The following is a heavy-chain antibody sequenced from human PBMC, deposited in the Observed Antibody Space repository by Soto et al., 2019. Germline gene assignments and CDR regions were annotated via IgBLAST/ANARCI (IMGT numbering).Heavy chain of an antibody. V-gene: IGHV1-69*13. Sequence: ASVKVSCKASGGTFSSYAISWVRQAPGQGLEWMGGIIPIFGTANYAQKFQGRVTITADESTSTAYMELSSLRSEDTAVYYCARSTYYDFWSGYYIRAPEPRYYYYGMDVWGQGTTVTV. CDR1: GGTFSSYA. D-gene: IGHD3-3*01. CDR2: IIPIFGTA. J-gene: IGHJ6*02. CDR3: ARSTYYDFWSGYYIRAPEPRYYYYGMDV.